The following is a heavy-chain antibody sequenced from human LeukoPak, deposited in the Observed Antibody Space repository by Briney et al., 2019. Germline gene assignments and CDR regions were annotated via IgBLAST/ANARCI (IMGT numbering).Heavy chain of an antibody. CDR2: INHSGST. V-gene: IGHV4-34*01. CDR1: GGSFSAYY. J-gene: IGHJ6*02. CDR3: ARDRDGMGV. Sequence: PSETLSLTCVVYGGSFSAYYWNWIRQPPGKGLEWIGEINHSGSTDYNPSLKSRVTISVDKSKNQFSLRLNSVTAADTAVYFCARDRDGMGVWGQGTTVTVSS.